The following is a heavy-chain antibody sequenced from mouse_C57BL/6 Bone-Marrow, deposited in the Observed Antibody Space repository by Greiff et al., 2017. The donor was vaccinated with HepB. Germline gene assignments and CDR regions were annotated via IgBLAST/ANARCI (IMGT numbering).Heavy chain of an antibody. J-gene: IGHJ4*01. CDR2: IYPGDGDT. Sequence: QVQLKESGAELVKPGASVKISCKASGYAFSSYWMNWVKQRPGKGLEWIGQIYPGDGDTNYNGKFKGKATLTADKSSSTAYMQLSSLTSEDSAVYFCARNGKPPIDYWGQGTSVTVSS. V-gene: IGHV1-80*01. CDR1: GYAFSSYW. CDR3: ARNGKPPIDY.